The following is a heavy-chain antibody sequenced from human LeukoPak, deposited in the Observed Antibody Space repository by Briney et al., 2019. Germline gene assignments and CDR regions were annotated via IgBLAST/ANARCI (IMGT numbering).Heavy chain of an antibody. CDR1: GGTFRSYA. CDR3: ARVLLKPERGGFDY. Sequence: SVKVSCKASGGTFRSYAISWVRQAPGQGLEWMGGIIPIFGTANYAQKFQGRVTITADESTSTAYVELSSLRSEDTAVYYCARVLLKPERGGFDYWGQGTLVTVSS. J-gene: IGHJ4*02. D-gene: IGHD3-10*01. V-gene: IGHV1-69*13. CDR2: IIPIFGTA.